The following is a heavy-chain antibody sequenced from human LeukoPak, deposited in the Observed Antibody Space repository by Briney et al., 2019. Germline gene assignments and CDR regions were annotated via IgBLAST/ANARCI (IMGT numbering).Heavy chain of an antibody. D-gene: IGHD3-10*01. Sequence: ASVKVSCKASGYTFTSYGISWVRQAPGQGLEWMGWISAYNGNTNYAQKLQGRVTMTTDTSTSTAYMELRSLRSDDTAVYYCARATAGAPYYYGSGRRTLWGRYWGRGTLVTVSS. CDR2: ISAYNGNT. J-gene: IGHJ4*02. V-gene: IGHV1-18*01. CDR3: ARATAGAPYYYGSGRRTLWGRY. CDR1: GYTFTSYG.